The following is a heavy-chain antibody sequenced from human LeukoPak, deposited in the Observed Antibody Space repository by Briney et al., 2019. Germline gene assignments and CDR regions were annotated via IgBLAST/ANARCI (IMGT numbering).Heavy chain of an antibody. CDR3: ARLNLLYSSGVGWFDP. V-gene: IGHV1-8*03. Sequence: ASVKVSCKASGYTFTGYYMHWVRQATGQGLEWMGWMNPNSGNTNYAQKFQGRVTITRNTSISTAYMELSSLRSEDTAVYYCARLNLLYSSGVGWFDPWGQGTLVTVSS. D-gene: IGHD6-19*01. CDR2: MNPNSGNT. CDR1: GYTFTGYY. J-gene: IGHJ5*02.